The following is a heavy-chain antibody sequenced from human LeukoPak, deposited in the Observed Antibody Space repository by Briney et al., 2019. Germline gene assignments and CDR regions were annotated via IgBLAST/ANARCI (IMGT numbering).Heavy chain of an antibody. CDR1: GFTFSTHT. CDR2: ISNTDNRT. Sequence: GGSLRLSCEASGFTFSTHTMNWVRQAPGKGLEWVSSISNTDNRTYYADSVKGRFTISRDNSKNTLYLQMNSLRAADTAVYYCVTFNYWGQGTLVTVSS. J-gene: IGHJ4*02. CDR3: VTFNY. V-gene: IGHV3-23*01.